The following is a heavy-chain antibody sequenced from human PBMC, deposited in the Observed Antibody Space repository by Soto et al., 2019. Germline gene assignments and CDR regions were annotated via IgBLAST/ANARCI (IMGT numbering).Heavy chain of an antibody. CDR1: GFTFSSYS. J-gene: IGHJ6*02. Sequence: EVQLVESGGGLVKPGGSLRLSCAASGFTFSSYSMNWVRQAPGKGLEWVSSISSSSSYIYYADSVKGRFTISRDNAKNSLYLQMSSLIAEDTAVYYCARLRFLERRNSIYYYYYGMDVWGQGTTVTVSS. CDR2: ISSSSSYI. CDR3: ARLRFLERRNSIYYYYYGMDV. V-gene: IGHV3-21*01. D-gene: IGHD3-3*02.